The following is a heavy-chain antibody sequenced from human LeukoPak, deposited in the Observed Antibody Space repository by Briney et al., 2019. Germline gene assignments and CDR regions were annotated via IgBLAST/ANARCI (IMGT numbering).Heavy chain of an antibody. CDR1: GFTFSSYW. V-gene: IGHV3-74*01. CDR3: AREGDDYGDFDY. D-gene: IGHD4-17*01. J-gene: IGHJ4*02. Sequence: PGGSLRLSCAASGFTFSSYWMHWVREAPGKGLVWVSRINSDGSSTSYADSVKGRFTISRDNAKNTLYLQMNSLRAEGTAVYYCAREGDDYGDFDYWGQGTLVTVSS. CDR2: INSDGSST.